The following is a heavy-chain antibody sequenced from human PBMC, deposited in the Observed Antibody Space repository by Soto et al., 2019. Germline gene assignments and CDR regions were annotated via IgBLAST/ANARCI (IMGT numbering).Heavy chain of an antibody. CDR2: IYYRGSA. CDR1: GASISRYH. V-gene: IGHV4-59*01. J-gene: IGHJ6*03. Sequence: QVQLQEPGPGLVKPSETLSLTCTVSGASISRYHWSWIRQTPGKGLEWIGYIYYRGSANYTPSLQNRVTFAVDTSKNQVSLKLSSVTAAETGVYYGVAAVPAEYVFPYYYMDVWGKGTTVTVSS. D-gene: IGHD3-16*01. CDR3: VAAVPAEYVFPYYYMDV.